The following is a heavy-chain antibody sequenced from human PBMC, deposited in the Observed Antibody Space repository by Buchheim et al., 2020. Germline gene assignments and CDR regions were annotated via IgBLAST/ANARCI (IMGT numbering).Heavy chain of an antibody. V-gene: IGHV3-30*18. CDR2: ISYVGSNK. D-gene: IGHD7-27*01. J-gene: IGHJ3*02. CDR1: GFTFSSYG. Sequence: QVQLVESGGGVVQPGRSLRLSCAASGFTFSSYGMHWVRQAPGKGLEWVAVISYVGSNKYYADSVKGRFTISRDNSKNTQYLQMNSLRAEDTAVYYCAKLLTGDDAFDIWGQGT. CDR3: AKLLTGDDAFDI.